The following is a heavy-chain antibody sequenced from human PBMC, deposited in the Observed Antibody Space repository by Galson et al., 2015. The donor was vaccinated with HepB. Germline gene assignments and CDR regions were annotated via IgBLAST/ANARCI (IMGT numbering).Heavy chain of an antibody. J-gene: IGHJ6*02. V-gene: IGHV1-69*13. CDR1: GNTFSGFS. Sequence: SVKVSCKASGNTFSGFSIAWVRQAPGQGLEWMGGIIPNFGTANYAQKFKGRSAITVDESARTAYLELRSLTSEDTATYYCAKDRERSSAWYYGLDVWGQGTTVTVSS. CDR2: IIPNFGTA. CDR3: AKDRERSSAWYYGLDV. D-gene: IGHD6-19*01.